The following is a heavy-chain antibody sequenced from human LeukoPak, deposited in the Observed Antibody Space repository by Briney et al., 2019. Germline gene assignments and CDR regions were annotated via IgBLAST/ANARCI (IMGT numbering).Heavy chain of an antibody. CDR3: ARAPAAPPAYYGMDV. CDR1: GFTFSSYE. J-gene: IGHJ6*02. CDR2: ISSSGSTI. Sequence: GGSLRLSCAASGFTFSSYEMNWVRQAPGKGLEWVSYISSSGSTIYYADSVKGRFTISRDNAKNSLYLQMNSLRAEDTAVYYCARAPAAPPAYYGMDVWGQGTTVIVSS. D-gene: IGHD2-15*01. V-gene: IGHV3-48*03.